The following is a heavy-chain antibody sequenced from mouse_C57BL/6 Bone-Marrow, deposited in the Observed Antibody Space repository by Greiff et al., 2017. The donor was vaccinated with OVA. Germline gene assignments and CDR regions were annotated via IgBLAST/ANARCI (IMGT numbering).Heavy chain of an antibody. CDR3: ARRLRFAY. CDR2: ISDGGSYT. CDR1: GFTFSSYA. J-gene: IGHJ3*01. Sequence: DVHLVESGGGLVKPGGSLKLSCAASGFTFSSYAMSWVRQTPEKRLEWVATISDGGSYTYYPDNVKGRFTISRDNAKNNLYLQMSHLKSEDTAMYYCARRLRFAYWGQGTLVTVSA. V-gene: IGHV5-4*01. D-gene: IGHD1-1*01.